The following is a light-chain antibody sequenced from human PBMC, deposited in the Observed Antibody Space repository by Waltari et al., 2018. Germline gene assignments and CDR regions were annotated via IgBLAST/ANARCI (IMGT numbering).Light chain of an antibody. CDR2: EAT. CDR3: YSASDNNWV. Sequence: SYELTQPSSVSVSPGQTARIPCSGDVLSPKYARWLKQKPGQAPPLLIHEATKRPPGIPARFSGSSSGTTVTLTITGAQVEDEADYYCYSASDNNWVFGGGTMLTVL. J-gene: IGLJ3*02. CDR1: VLSPKY. V-gene: IGLV3-27*01.